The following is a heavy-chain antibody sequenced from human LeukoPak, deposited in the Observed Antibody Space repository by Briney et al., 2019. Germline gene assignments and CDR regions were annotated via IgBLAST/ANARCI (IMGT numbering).Heavy chain of an antibody. CDR1: RGSISSYY. CDR2: IYTSGST. V-gene: IGHV4-4*07. J-gene: IGHJ4*02. D-gene: IGHD2-2*01. CDR3: ARDLAHHCSSSSCYGPFEY. Sequence: SETLPLTCTVSRGSISSYYWSWIRQPAGKGLEWVGRIYTSGSTNYNPSLKSRLTMSVDTSKNQFSLKLSSVTAADTAVYYCARDLAHHCSSSSCYGPFEYWGQGTQVTVSS.